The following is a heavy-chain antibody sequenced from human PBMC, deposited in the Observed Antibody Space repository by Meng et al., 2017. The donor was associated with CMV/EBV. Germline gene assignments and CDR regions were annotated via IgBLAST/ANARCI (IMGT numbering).Heavy chain of an antibody. J-gene: IGHJ4*02. CDR1: GGSISSSSYY. CDR3: ARERGYSSPRFDY. V-gene: IGHV4-39*07. CDR2: IYYSGSA. Sequence: QLQVQESGPGLVKPSETLSLTCTVSGGSISSSSYYWGWIRQPPGKGLEWIGSIYYSGSAYYNPSLKSRVTISVDTSKNQFSLKLSSVTAADTAVYYCARERGYSSPRFDYWGQGTLVTVSS. D-gene: IGHD6-13*01.